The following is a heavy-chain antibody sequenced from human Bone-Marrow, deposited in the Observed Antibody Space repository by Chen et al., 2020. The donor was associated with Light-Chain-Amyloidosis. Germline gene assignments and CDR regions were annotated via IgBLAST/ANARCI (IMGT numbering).Heavy chain of an antibody. Sequence: QLQLQESGSGLVKPSQTLSLTCAVSGGSISRGGYSWSWIRPPPGKGLEWIGYIYHSGSTYYNPSLKSRVTISVDRSKNQFSLKLSSVTAADTAVYYCAREKNSGYDLSSWFDPWGQGTLVTVSS. CDR2: IYHSGST. CDR1: GGSISRGGYS. D-gene: IGHD5-12*01. V-gene: IGHV4-30-2*01. CDR3: AREKNSGYDLSSWFDP. J-gene: IGHJ5*02.